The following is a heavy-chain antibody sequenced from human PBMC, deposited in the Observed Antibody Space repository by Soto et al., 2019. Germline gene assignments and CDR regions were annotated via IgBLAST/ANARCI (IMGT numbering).Heavy chain of an antibody. CDR3: AKEAIGIAARPPYFDY. CDR2: ISWNSGSI. V-gene: IGHV3-9*01. J-gene: IGHJ4*02. CDR1: GFTFDDYA. Sequence: GGSLRLSCAASGFTFDDYAMHWVRQAPGKGLEWVSGISWNSGSIGYADSVKGRFTISRDNAKNSLYLQMNSLRAEDTALYYCAKEAIGIAARPPYFDYWGQGTLVTVSS. D-gene: IGHD6-6*01.